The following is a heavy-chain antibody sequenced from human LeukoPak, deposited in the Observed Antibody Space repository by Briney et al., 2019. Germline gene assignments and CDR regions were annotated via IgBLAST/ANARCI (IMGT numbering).Heavy chain of an antibody. CDR1: GGSISSSSYY. Sequence: KSSETLSLTCTVSGGSISSSSYYWGWIRQPPGKGLKWIGSIYYSGSTYYNPSLKNRVTISVDTSKNQFSLKLSSVTAADTAVYYCARARIVGATSLFDYWGQGILVTVSS. CDR3: ARARIVGATSLFDY. J-gene: IGHJ4*02. V-gene: IGHV4-39*07. CDR2: IYYSGST. D-gene: IGHD1-26*01.